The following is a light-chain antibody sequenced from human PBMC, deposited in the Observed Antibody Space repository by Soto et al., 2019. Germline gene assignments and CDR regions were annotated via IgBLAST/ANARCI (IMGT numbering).Light chain of an antibody. CDR1: QGISSH. V-gene: IGKV1-8*01. CDR2: TAS. Sequence: AIRMTQSPSSFSASTGDRVTITCRASQGISSHLSWYHVKPGKAPRLLIYTASYLESGVPSRFSGTRSGTDFTLTISSLQSEAFAVYYCQQYFSYPLTFGGGTKVEIK. J-gene: IGKJ4*01. CDR3: QQYFSYPLT.